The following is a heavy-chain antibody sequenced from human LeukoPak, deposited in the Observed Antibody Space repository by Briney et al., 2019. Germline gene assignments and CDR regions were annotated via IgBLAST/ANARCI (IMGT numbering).Heavy chain of an antibody. CDR1: GFTFSGSA. CDR3: TRSQAAAAPGGPTSYWYFDL. Sequence: PEGSLKLSCAASGFTFSGSAMHWVRQASGKGLEWVGRIRSKANSYATAYAASVKGRFTISRDDSKNTAYLQMNSLKTEDTAVYYCTRSQAAAAPGGPTSYWYFDLWGRGTLVTVSS. V-gene: IGHV3-73*01. CDR2: IRSKANSYAT. J-gene: IGHJ2*01. D-gene: IGHD6-13*01.